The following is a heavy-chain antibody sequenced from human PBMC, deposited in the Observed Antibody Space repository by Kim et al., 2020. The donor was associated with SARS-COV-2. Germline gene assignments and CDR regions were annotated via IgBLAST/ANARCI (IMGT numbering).Heavy chain of an antibody. D-gene: IGHD2-2*01. CDR2: ISGSGGST. V-gene: IGHV3-23*01. Sequence: GGSLRLSCAASGFTFSSYAMSWVRQAPGKGLEWVSAISGSGGSTYYADSVKGRFTISRDNSKNTLYLQMNSLRAEDTAVYYCAKTTPIVVPAAQTLGFDPWGQGTLVTVSS. J-gene: IGHJ5*02. CDR1: GFTFSSYA. CDR3: AKTTPIVVPAAQTLGFDP.